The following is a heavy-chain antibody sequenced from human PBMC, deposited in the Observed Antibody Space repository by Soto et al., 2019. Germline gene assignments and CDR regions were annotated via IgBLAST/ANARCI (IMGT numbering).Heavy chain of an antibody. CDR3: ARAGGYTYGIYFYYGMGV. CDR2: ISAYNGNT. V-gene: IGHV1-18*01. Sequence: QVQLVQSGTEVKKPGASVKVPCKASGYTFTSYDITWVRQAPGQGLEWMGWISAYNGNTNYAQNLQGRVTMTTDTSTNTAYMELRSLRSDDTAVYYCARAGGYTYGIYFYYGMGVWGQGTTVTVSS. CDR1: GYTFTSYD. D-gene: IGHD5-18*01. J-gene: IGHJ6*02.